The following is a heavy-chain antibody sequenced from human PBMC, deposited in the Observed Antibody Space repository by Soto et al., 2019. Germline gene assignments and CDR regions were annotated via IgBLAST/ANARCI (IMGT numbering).Heavy chain of an antibody. D-gene: IGHD6-6*01. CDR1: GDMFRNSA. CDR3: ARARLSNGDPNIYFFYGLDV. V-gene: IGHV1-69*01. CDR2: IIPLFHKT. J-gene: IGHJ6*02. Sequence: QVQLVQSGAEARRPGSSVQVSCKASGDMFRNSAFTWVRQAPGQGLDWMGVIIPLFHKTSVAQKFQGRLTFTADASTSDVYMEVSSLTSEDTAVYYCARARLSNGDPNIYFFYGLDVWGQGXXXXVSS.